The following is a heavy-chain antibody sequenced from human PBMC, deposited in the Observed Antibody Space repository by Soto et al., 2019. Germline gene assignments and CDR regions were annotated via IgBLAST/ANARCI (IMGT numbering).Heavy chain of an antibody. Sequence: EVQLLESGGGLVQPGGSLRLSCAASGFTFSSYAMSWVRQAPGKGLEWVSAISGSGGSTYYADSVKGRFTISRDNSKNTLYLQMNSLRAEDTAVYYCARAYGSGSYRFYYGMDVWGQGTTVTVSS. D-gene: IGHD3-10*01. CDR1: GFTFSSYA. CDR2: ISGSGGST. V-gene: IGHV3-23*01. J-gene: IGHJ6*02. CDR3: ARAYGSGSYRFYYGMDV.